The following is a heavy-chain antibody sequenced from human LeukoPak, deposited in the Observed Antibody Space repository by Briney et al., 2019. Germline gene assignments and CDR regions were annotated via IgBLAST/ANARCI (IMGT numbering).Heavy chain of an antibody. CDR2: ISAYNGNT. D-gene: IGHD6-6*01. CDR3: ARDRRSSSSNSILFDY. Sequence: ASVKVSCKASGYTFTSYGISWVRQAPGQGLEWMGWISAYNGNTNYAQKLQGRVTMTTDTSTSTAHMELRSLRSDDTAVYYCARDRRSSSSNSILFDYWGQGTVVTVSS. V-gene: IGHV1-18*01. J-gene: IGHJ4*02. CDR1: GYTFTSYG.